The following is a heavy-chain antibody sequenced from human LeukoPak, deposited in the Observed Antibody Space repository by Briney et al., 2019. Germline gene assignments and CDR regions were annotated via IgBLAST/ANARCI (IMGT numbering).Heavy chain of an antibody. Sequence: GGSLRLSCAASGFTFSSYEMNWVRQAPGKGLEWVSYISSSGSTIYYADSVKGRFTISRDNAKNTLYLQMNSLRAEDTGVYYCARGARDGSGNYLFDFWGQGTLVTVSS. V-gene: IGHV3-48*03. J-gene: IGHJ4*02. CDR3: ARGARDGSGNYLFDF. CDR1: GFTFSSYE. D-gene: IGHD3-10*01. CDR2: ISSSGSTI.